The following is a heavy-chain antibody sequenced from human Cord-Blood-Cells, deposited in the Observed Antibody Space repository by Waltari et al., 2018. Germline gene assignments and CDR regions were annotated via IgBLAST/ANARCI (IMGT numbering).Heavy chain of an antibody. Sequence: QVQLQESGPGLVKPSETLSLTCTVSGGSISRHYWSWIRKPPGKGLEWIGYIYYSGSSNDNPSLKGRVTISVDTSKNQFSLKLSSVTAADTAVYHCARDVEGFDYWGQGTLVTVSS. CDR2: IYYSGSS. CDR1: GGSISRHY. D-gene: IGHD2-15*01. CDR3: ARDVEGFDY. V-gene: IGHV4-59*11. J-gene: IGHJ4*02.